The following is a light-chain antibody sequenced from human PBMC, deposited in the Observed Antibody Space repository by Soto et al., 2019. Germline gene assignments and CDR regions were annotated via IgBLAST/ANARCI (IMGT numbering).Light chain of an antibody. CDR2: GAS. J-gene: IGKJ4*01. CDR1: QSVSSSY. CDR3: QQYGSSPLT. Sequence: TQSPSTLSGSVGDRFTITCRFSQSVSSSYLAWYQQKPGQAPRLLIYGASSRATGIPDRFSGSGSGTDFTLTISRLEPEDFAVYYCQQYGSSPLTFGGGTKVDI. V-gene: IGKV3-20*01.